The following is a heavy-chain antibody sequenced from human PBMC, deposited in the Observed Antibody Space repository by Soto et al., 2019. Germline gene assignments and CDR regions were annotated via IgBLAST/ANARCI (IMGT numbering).Heavy chain of an antibody. CDR3: ARGFYGSGSYYNENGFDY. CDR2: IYPGDSDT. J-gene: IGHJ4*02. Sequence: GESLKISCKGSGYSFTSYWIGWVRQMPGKGLEWMGIIYPGDSDTRYSPSIQGQVTISADKSISTACLQWSSLKSPDTAMYYCARGFYGSGSYYNENGFDYWGQGTLVTVSS. V-gene: IGHV5-51*01. CDR1: GYSFTSYW. D-gene: IGHD3-10*01.